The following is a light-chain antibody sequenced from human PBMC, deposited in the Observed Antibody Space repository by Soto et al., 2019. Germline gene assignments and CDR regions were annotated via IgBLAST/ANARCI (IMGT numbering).Light chain of an antibody. CDR3: SSYSTTSSPHVL. Sequence: QSALIQPPSASGSPGQSVTISCTGTRRDIGGYDFVSWYQQHPGKAPKLMISEVSKRPSGVPDRFSGSKSGNTASLTISGLQSDDEADYYCSSYSTTSSPHVLFGGGTKLTVL. CDR2: EVS. J-gene: IGLJ2*01. CDR1: RRDIGGYDF. V-gene: IGLV2-8*01.